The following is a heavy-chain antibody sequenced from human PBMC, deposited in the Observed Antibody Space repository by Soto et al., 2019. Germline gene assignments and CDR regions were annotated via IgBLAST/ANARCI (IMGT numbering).Heavy chain of an antibody. Sequence: ASVKVSCKASGYTFTSYYMHWVRQAPGQGLEWMGIINPSGGSTSYAQKFQGRVTMTRDTSTSTVYMELSSLRSEDTAVYYCGRDGDRVVVPAAPRGNWFDPWGQGTLVTVS. V-gene: IGHV1-46*01. J-gene: IGHJ5*02. CDR3: GRDGDRVVVPAAPRGNWFDP. CDR2: INPSGGST. D-gene: IGHD2-2*01. CDR1: GYTFTSYY.